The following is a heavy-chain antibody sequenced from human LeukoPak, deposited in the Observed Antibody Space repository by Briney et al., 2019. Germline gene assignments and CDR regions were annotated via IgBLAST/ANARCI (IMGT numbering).Heavy chain of an antibody. Sequence: PGRSLRLSCVASGFRFSGYDMHWVRRAPGKGLEWVAIISYDGGHKYYADSVKGRFTISRDDLKNTLYLQMNSLRNEDTAVYYCVSLHIVVVTAINYWGQGALVSVSS. CDR3: VSLHIVVVTAINY. J-gene: IGHJ4*02. CDR2: ISYDGGHK. CDR1: GFRFSGYD. V-gene: IGHV3-30*04. D-gene: IGHD2-21*01.